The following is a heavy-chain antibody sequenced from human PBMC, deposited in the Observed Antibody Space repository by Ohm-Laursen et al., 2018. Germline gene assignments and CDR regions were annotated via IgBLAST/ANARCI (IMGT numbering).Heavy chain of an antibody. CDR2: INHSGST. Sequence: TLSLTCAVYGGSFSGYYWSWIRQPPGKGLEWIGEINHSGSTNYSPSLKSRVTISVDTSKNQFSLKLTSVTAADTAVYYCARQDPSGYADSWGQGILVTVSS. J-gene: IGHJ5*01. CDR1: GGSFSGYY. CDR3: ARQDPSGYADS. V-gene: IGHV4-34*01. D-gene: IGHD3-22*01.